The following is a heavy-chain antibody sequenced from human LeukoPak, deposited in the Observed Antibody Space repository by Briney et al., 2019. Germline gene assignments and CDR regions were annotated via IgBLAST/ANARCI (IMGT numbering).Heavy chain of an antibody. V-gene: IGHV4-30-4*08. CDR2: IYYSGST. J-gene: IGHJ4*02. CDR1: GGSISSGDYY. CDR3: ARTSGYDFWSGYYRSDY. D-gene: IGHD3-3*01. Sequence: PSETLSLTCTVSGGSISSGDYYWSWIRQPPGKGLEWIGYIYYSGSTYYNPSLKSRVTISVDTSKNQFSLKLSSVTAADTAVYYCARTSGYDFWSGYYRSDYWGQGTLVTVSS.